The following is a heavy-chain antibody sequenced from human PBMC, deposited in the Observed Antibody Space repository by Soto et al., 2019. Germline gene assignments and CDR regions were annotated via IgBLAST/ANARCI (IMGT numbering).Heavy chain of an antibody. J-gene: IGHJ3*02. CDR1: GFTFSSYA. CDR3: AKDMGYCSGGSCATRGAFDI. CDR2: ISGSGGST. V-gene: IGHV3-23*01. D-gene: IGHD2-15*01. Sequence: GSLRLSCAASGFTFSSYAMSWVRQAPGKGLEWVSAISGSGGSTYYADSVKGRFTISRDNSKNTLYLQMNSLRAEDTAVYYCAKDMGYCSGGSCATRGAFDIWGQGTMVTVSS.